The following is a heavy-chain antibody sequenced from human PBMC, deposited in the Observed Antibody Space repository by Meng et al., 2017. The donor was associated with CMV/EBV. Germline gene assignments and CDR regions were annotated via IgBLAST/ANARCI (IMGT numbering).Heavy chain of an antibody. V-gene: IGHV4-39*01. D-gene: IGHD3-3*01. CDR3: ASQERDYWSGYGLVPKPNRVDT. Sequence: SETLSLTCSVSGGSIGSNTYYWGWIRQSPGKGLEWIGSIYHSGNTYYKPSLKSRVIISVDTSKNQFSLKLSSVTAADAAMYYCASQERDYWSGYGLVPKPNRVDTGGQGKRVTVSS. CDR1: GGSIGSNTYY. J-gene: IGHJ5*02. CDR2: IYHSGNT.